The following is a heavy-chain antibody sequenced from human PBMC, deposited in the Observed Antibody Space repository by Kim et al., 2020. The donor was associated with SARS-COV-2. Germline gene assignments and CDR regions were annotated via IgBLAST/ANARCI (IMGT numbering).Heavy chain of an antibody. J-gene: IGHJ3*02. CDR3: GRCRTMTTPYDAFDI. CDR1: GGSMNDYY. V-gene: IGHV4-59*01. CDR2: INYSGST. Sequence: SETLSLTCTVSGGSMNDYYWSWIRQPPGKGLEWIGYINYSGSTNYNPSLKGRVTISVDTSNNQFSLKLSSVTAADTAVYFCGRCRTMTTPYDAFDIWGQGTRVTVSS. D-gene: IGHD4-17*01.